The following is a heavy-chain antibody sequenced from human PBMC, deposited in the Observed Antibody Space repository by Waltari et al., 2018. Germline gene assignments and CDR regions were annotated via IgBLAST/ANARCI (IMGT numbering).Heavy chain of an antibody. Sequence: QVQLQESGPGLVKPSETLSLTCTVSGGSTSTYYSSWVRQSPGKGLEWIGYIHYSGSSVYNPSLRSRVAISLDTPNNQFSLRLRSVTAADAAIYYCARADTSTSYFYYYMDVWGKGTTVTVSS. CDR1: GGSTSTYY. CDR3: ARADTSTSYFYYYMDV. J-gene: IGHJ6*03. D-gene: IGHD1-26*01. CDR2: IHYSGSS. V-gene: IGHV4-59*01.